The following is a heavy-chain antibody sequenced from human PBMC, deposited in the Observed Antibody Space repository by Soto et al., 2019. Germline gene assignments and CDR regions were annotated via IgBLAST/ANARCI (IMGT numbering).Heavy chain of an antibody. V-gene: IGHV1-46*01. CDR3: ARDWSITMIVVVNGYGMDV. CDR2: INPSGGST. J-gene: IGHJ6*02. CDR1: GYTFTSYY. Sequence: GASVKVSCKASGYTFTSYYMHWVRQAPGQGLEWMGIINPSGGSTSYAQKFQGRVTMTRDTSTSTVYMELSSLRSEDTAVYYCARDWSITMIVVVNGYGMDVWRQGTTVTVSS. D-gene: IGHD3-22*01.